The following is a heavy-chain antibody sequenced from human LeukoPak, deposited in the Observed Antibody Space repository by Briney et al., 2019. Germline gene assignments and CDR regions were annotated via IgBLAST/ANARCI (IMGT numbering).Heavy chain of an antibody. Sequence: GGSLRPSCAASGFTFSSYGMHWARQPPGKGLEWVPVIWYDGSNKYHADSVKGRFTISRDNSKNTLYLQMNSLRAEDTAVYYCARGPHDYGDYYAYMDVWGKGTTVTVSS. V-gene: IGHV3-33*01. CDR2: IWYDGSNK. CDR3: ARGPHDYGDYYAYMDV. CDR1: GFTFSSYG. J-gene: IGHJ6*03. D-gene: IGHD4-17*01.